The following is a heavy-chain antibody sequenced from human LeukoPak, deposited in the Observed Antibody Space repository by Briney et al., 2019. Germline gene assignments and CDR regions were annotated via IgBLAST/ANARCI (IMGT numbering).Heavy chain of an antibody. CDR2: IKEDGSEK. CDR1: GLTFSSYW. D-gene: IGHD3-22*01. CDR3: ARVGLGNDAFDI. V-gene: IGHV3-7*01. Sequence: GGSLRLSCAASGLTFSSYWMSWVRQAPGKGLEWVANIKEDGSEKYYVDSVKGRFTISRDNALNSLYLQVNSLRAEDTAVYYCARVGLGNDAFDIWGQGTMVTVSS. J-gene: IGHJ3*02.